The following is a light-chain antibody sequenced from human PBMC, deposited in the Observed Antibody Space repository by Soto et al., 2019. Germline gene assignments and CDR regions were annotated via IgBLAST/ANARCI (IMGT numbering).Light chain of an antibody. Sequence: DIQMTQSPSTLSASVGDRVTITCRASQSISNWLAWYQQTRGKAPKVLIYDASSLESGVPSRFSGSGSGTEFTLTIISLQPDDFATYYCQQYYSYPWTFGQGTKVDI. CDR2: DAS. V-gene: IGKV1-5*01. J-gene: IGKJ1*01. CDR3: QQYYSYPWT. CDR1: QSISNW.